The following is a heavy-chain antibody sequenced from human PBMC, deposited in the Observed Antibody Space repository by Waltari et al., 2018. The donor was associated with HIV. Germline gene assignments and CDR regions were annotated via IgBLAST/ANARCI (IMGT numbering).Heavy chain of an antibody. CDR2: ISSNSKFR. CDR3: ASGF. CDR1: GFTFSNYS. Sequence: EVQLVESGGGMVKPGGSLRLSCVVSGFTFSNYSMNWVRQAPGGGLEWVSSISSNSKFRYYADSVKGRFTISRDNAKNSLYLQMNSLRAEDTAVYYCASGFWGQGTTVTVSS. D-gene: IGHD3-10*01. J-gene: IGHJ6*02. V-gene: IGHV3-21*01.